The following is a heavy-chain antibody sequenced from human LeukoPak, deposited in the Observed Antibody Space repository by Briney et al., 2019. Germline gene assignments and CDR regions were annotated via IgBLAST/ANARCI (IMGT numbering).Heavy chain of an antibody. CDR1: GVSISSSNYY. J-gene: IGHJ4*02. D-gene: IGHD3-22*01. CDR3: ARNVTGGSSGYWRFDY. CDR2: IYYSGST. V-gene: IGHV4-39*01. Sequence: SETLSLTCTVSGVSISSSNYYWGWIRQPPGKGLEWIGSIYYSGSTYYKSSLKSRITISVDTSKNQFSLKLSSVTAADTAVYYCARNVTGGSSGYWRFDYWGQGTLVTVSS.